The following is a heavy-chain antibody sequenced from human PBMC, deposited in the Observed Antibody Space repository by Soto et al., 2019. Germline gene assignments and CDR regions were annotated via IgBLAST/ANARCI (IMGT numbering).Heavy chain of an antibody. CDR1: GFTFDAYA. J-gene: IGHJ4*02. V-gene: IGHV3-9*01. D-gene: IGHD6-19*01. CDR2: ITWNSGTP. CDR3: VRKAINSGWCDGRKGDFDY. Sequence: PGGSLRPSCAASGFTFDAYAMHWVRQAPGKGLEWVSGITWNSGTPGYADPVKGRFTVSTDNAKNSLNLQMISLGVEDTALFYCVRKAINSGWCDGRKGDFDYWGQGALVTVSS.